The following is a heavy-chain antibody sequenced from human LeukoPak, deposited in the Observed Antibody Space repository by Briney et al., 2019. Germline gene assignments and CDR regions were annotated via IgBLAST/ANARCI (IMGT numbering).Heavy chain of an antibody. CDR1: GFTFSSYS. J-gene: IGHJ6*02. D-gene: IGHD2-21*02. CDR2: ISSSSSTI. CDR3: ARTYCGGDCYADYYYYGMDV. Sequence: GGSLRLSCAASGFTFSSYSMNWVRQAPGKGLEWVSYISSSSSTIYYADSVKGRFTISRDNAKNSLYLQMNSLRAEDTAVYYCARTYCGGDCYADYYYYGMDVWGQGTTVTVSS. V-gene: IGHV3-48*01.